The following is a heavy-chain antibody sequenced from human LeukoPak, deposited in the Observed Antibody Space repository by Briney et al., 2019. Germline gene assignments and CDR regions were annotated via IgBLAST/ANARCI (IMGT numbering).Heavy chain of an antibody. D-gene: IGHD5-18*01. J-gene: IGHJ6*03. CDR1: GYSITSAYY. V-gene: IGHV4-38-2*02. CDR2: FFLKGST. CDR3: ARTTEGGYTYDYFYYYYMDV. Sequence: SETLSLTCTVSGYSITSAYYWGWIRQPPGKGLEWIGSFFLKGSTYYNPSLKSRVTISVDTSKNQFSLTLSSVTAADTAVYYCARTTEGGYTYDYFYYYYMDVWGKGTTVTISS.